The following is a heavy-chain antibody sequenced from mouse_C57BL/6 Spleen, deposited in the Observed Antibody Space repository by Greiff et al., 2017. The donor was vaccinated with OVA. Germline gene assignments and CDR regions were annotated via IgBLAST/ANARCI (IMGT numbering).Heavy chain of an antibody. V-gene: IGHV1-53*01. J-gene: IGHJ2*01. D-gene: IGHD1-1*01. CDR1: GYTFTSYW. CDR3: ARKARGITTDYFDY. CDR2: INPSNGGT. Sequence: QVQLQQPGTELVKPGASVKLSCKASGYTFTSYWMHWVKQRPGQGLEWIGNINPSNGGTNYNEKFKSKATRTVDKSSSTAYLQLSSLTSEDSAVYYCARKARGITTDYFDYWGQGTTLTVSS.